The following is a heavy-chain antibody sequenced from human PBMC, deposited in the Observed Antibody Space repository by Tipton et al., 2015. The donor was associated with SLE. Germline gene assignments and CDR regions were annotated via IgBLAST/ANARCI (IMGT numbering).Heavy chain of an antibody. CDR1: GGPIRSSNW. CDR2: IHHSGST. Sequence: GLVKPSETLSLTCAVSGGPIRSSNWWSWVRQPPGKGLEWIGEIHHSGSTNSNPSLKSRVTISVDKSKNQFSLKLSSVTVADTAVYYCAKDYNHDNADYNWGQGTLVIVSS. J-gene: IGHJ4*02. CDR3: AKDYNHDNADYN. D-gene: IGHD4-17*01. V-gene: IGHV4-4*02.